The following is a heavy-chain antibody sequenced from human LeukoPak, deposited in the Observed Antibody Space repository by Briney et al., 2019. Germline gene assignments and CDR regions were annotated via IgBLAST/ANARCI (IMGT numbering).Heavy chain of an antibody. J-gene: IGHJ5*01. CDR2: INPDSGGT. V-gene: IGHV1-2*02. D-gene: IGHD2-15*01. CDR1: GYSFTDYY. CDR3: TREVRVGNWFDS. Sequence: ASVKVSCKASGYSFTDYYIHWVRQAPGQGLECMGWINPDSGGTNYAQKFQGGVAMTRDTSIRTVYMYLSRLRSDDAAIYYCTREVRVGNWFDSWGQGTLVTVSS.